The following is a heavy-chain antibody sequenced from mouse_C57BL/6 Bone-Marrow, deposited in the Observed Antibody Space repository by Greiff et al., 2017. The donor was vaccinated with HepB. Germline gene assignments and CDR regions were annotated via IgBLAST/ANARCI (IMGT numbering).Heavy chain of an antibody. Sequence: DVQLQESGPGLVKPSQSLSLTCSVTGYSITSGYYWNWIRQFPGNKLEWMGYISYDGSNNYNPSLKNRISITRDTSKNQFFLKLNSVTTEDTATYYCARSSYSIWFAYWGQGTLVTVSA. CDR2: ISYDGSN. CDR3: ARSSYSIWFAY. V-gene: IGHV3-6*01. CDR1: GYSITSGYY. J-gene: IGHJ3*01. D-gene: IGHD2-5*01.